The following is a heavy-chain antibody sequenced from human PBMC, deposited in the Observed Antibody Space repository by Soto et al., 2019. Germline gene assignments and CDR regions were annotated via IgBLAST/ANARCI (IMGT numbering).Heavy chain of an antibody. CDR3: AREYTPMAYNWFDP. CDR2: IYYNGST. Sequence: SETLSLTCTVSGGSISSYCWSWIRQPPGKGLEWIGYIYYNGSTNYNPSLKSRVTISVDTSKNQFSLKLRSVTAADTAVYYCAREYTPMAYNWFDPWGQGTLVTVSS. CDR1: GGSISSYC. J-gene: IGHJ5*02. D-gene: IGHD5-18*01. V-gene: IGHV4-59*01.